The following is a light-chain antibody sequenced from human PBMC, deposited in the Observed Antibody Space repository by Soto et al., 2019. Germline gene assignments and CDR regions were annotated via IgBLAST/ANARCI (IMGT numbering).Light chain of an antibody. CDR1: SSNIGAGYD. CDR2: GNS. J-gene: IGLJ1*01. CDR3: QSYDSSLSGYV. V-gene: IGLV1-40*01. Sequence: QSVLAQPPSVSGAPGQRVTISCTGSSSNIGAGYDVHWYQQLPGTAPKLLIYGNSNRPSGVPDRFSGFKSGSSGSLAITGLQAEDEADHYCQSYDSSLSGYVFGTGTKVTVL.